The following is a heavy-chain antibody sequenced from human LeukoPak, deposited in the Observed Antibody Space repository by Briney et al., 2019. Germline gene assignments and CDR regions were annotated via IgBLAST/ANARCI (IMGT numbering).Heavy chain of an antibody. Sequence: SETLSLTCTVSGGSISSHYWSWIRQPPGKGLEWIGYIYYSGSTNYNPSLKSRVTISVDTSKNQFSLKLSSVTAADTAVYYCARGSYEVVMGDYWGQGTLVTASS. V-gene: IGHV4-59*11. J-gene: IGHJ4*02. CDR2: IYYSGST. CDR1: GGSISSHY. D-gene: IGHD3-22*01. CDR3: ARGSYEVVMGDY.